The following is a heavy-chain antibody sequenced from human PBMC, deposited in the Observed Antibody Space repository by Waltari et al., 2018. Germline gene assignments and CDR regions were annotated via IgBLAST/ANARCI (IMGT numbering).Heavy chain of an antibody. CDR2: VSFSGST. D-gene: IGHD3-3*01. Sequence: QVQLQESGPGLVNPAETLSLTCAVSGDSVTNYYWSWIRQPPGKGLEWIGYVSFSGSTNYNPSLKSRLTISVDTSKNQFSLKMNSVTAADTAVYYCARERGEDFWSGSSYLYYFYGMDVWGQGTTVTVSS. J-gene: IGHJ6*02. CDR1: GDSVTNYY. CDR3: ARERGEDFWSGSSYLYYFYGMDV. V-gene: IGHV4-59*02.